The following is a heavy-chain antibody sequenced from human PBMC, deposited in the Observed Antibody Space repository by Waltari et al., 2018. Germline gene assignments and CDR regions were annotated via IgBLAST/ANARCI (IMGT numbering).Heavy chain of an antibody. D-gene: IGHD3-3*01. CDR3: ARAGDYDFWSGYLSYYYYGMDV. J-gene: IGHJ6*02. V-gene: IGHV3-64*01. CDR1: GFTFSSYA. CDR2: ISSNGGST. Sequence: EVQLVESGGGLVQPGGSLRLSCAASGFTFSSYAMHWVRQAPGTGLEYVSAISSNGGSTYYANSVKGRFTISRDNSKNTLYLQMGSLRAEDMAVYYCARAGDYDFWSGYLSYYYYGMDVWGQGTTVTVSS.